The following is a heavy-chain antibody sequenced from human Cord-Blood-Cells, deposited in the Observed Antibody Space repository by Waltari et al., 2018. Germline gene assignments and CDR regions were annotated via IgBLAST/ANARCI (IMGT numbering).Heavy chain of an antibody. D-gene: IGHD2-2*02. J-gene: IGHJ3*02. CDR3: ARKGRYCSSTSCYNVAFDI. Sequence: QVQLQESGPGLVKPSETLSLTCTVSGGSISSHYWSWIRPPPGKGLEWIGYIYYSGSTNYNPSLKSRVTISVDTSKNQFSLKLSSVTAADTAVYYCARKGRYCSSTSCYNVAFDIWGQGTMVTVSS. V-gene: IGHV4-59*11. CDR1: GGSISSHY. CDR2: IYYSGST.